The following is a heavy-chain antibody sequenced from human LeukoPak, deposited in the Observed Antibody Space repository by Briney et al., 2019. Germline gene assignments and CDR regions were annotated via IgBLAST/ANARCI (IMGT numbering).Heavy chain of an antibody. D-gene: IGHD3-10*01. V-gene: IGHV1-8*03. CDR3: ARRQYGSGSPLYY. CDR1: GYTFTSYD. CDR2: MNPNSGNT. Sequence: ASVTVSCKASGYTFTSYDINWVRQTTGQGLEWMGWMNPNSGNTGYAQKFQGRVTLTGSTSISTAYMELSSLRSEDTAVYYCARRQYGSGSPLYYWGQGTLVTVSS. J-gene: IGHJ4*02.